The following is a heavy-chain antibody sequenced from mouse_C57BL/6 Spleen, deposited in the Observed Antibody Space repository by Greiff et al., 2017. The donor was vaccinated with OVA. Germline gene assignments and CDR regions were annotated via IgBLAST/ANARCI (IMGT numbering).Heavy chain of an antibody. CDR2: IYPRDGST. Sequence: VKVVESDAELVKPGASVKISCKVSGYTFTDHTIHWMKQRPEQGLEWIGYIYPRDGSTKYNEKFKGKATLTADKSSSTAYMQLNSLTSEDSAVYFCASLGRGAWFAYWGQGTLVTVSA. V-gene: IGHV1-78*01. D-gene: IGHD4-1*01. CDR3: ASLGRGAWFAY. J-gene: IGHJ3*01. CDR1: GYTFTDHT.